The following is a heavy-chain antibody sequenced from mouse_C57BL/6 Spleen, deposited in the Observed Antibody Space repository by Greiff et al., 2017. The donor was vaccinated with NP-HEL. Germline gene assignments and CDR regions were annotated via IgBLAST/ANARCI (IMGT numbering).Heavy chain of an antibody. CDR3: AREGDY. V-gene: IGHV5-16*01. J-gene: IGHJ4*01. CDR2: INYDGSST. Sequence: EVKLMESEGGLVQPGSSMKLSCTASGFTFSDYYMAWVRQVPEKGLEWVANINYDGSSTYYLDSLKSRFIISRDNAKNILYLQMSSLKSEDTATYYCAREGDYWGQGTSVTVSS. CDR1: GFTFSDYY.